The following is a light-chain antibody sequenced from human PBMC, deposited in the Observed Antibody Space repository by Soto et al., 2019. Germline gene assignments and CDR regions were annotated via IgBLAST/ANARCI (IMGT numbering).Light chain of an antibody. Sequence: DIQMTQSPSSLSASVGDRVTITCRARQNINDYLNWYQKKPGKAPKLLIYAASSLQSGVPARFRGSGSGTEFTLTINSLQPEDFATYYCQQSYSSRFSFGPGTTVDFK. CDR3: QQSYSSRFS. J-gene: IGKJ3*01. V-gene: IGKV1-39*01. CDR1: QNINDY. CDR2: AAS.